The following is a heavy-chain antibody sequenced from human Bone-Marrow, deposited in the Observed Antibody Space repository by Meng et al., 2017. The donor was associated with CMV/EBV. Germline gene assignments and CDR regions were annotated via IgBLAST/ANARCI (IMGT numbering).Heavy chain of an antibody. CDR2: ISYDGSNK. V-gene: IGHV3-30-3*01. J-gene: IGHJ6*02. CDR1: GFTFSSYA. D-gene: IGHD2-2*01. CDR3: ARQPVVVVPAAIPGEEYYYYGMDV. Sequence: GGSLRLSCAASGFTFSSYAMHWVRQAPGKGLEWVAVISYDGSNKYYADSVKGRFTISRDNSKNTLYLQMNSLRAEDTAVYYCARQPVVVVPAAIPGEEYYYYGMDVWGQGTTVTVSS.